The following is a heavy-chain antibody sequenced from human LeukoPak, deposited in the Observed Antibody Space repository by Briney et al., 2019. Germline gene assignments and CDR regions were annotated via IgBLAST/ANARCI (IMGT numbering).Heavy chain of an antibody. V-gene: IGHV1-18*01. CDR3: ARGRRKLPRSSWYRDFDY. D-gene: IGHD6-13*01. CDR2: ISAYNGNT. J-gene: IGHJ4*02. Sequence: VASVKVSCKASGYTFINYGISWVRQAPGQGLEWMGWISAYNGNTNYAQKVQGRVTMTTDTSTSTGYMELRSLRSDDTAVYYCARGRRKLPRSSWYRDFDYWGQGALVTVS. CDR1: GYTFINYG.